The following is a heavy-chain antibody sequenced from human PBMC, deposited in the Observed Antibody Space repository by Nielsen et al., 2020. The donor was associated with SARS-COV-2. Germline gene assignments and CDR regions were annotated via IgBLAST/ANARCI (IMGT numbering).Heavy chain of an antibody. V-gene: IGHV3-33*01. Sequence: GGSLRLSCAASGFTFSSYGMHWVRQAPGKGLEWVAVIWYDGSNKYYADSVKGRFTISRDNAKNTLYLQMTSLRTEDTAVYYCAREDSWELLRTYDALDIWGQGTMVSVSS. J-gene: IGHJ3*02. CDR3: AREDSWELLRTYDALDI. CDR2: IWYDGSNK. D-gene: IGHD1-26*01. CDR1: GFTFSSYG.